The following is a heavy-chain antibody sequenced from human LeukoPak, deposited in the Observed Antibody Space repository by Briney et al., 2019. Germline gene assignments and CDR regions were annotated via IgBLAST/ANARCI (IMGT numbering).Heavy chain of an antibody. V-gene: IGHV3-53*01. CDR1: GFTVSSNY. Sequence: GGSLRLSCAASGFTVSSNYMSWVRQAPGKGLEWVSVIYSGGSAYYADSVKGRFTISRDNSKNTLYLQMNSLRAEDTAVYYCARGLGSSGWFPVDYWGQGTLVTVSS. CDR3: ARGLGSSGWFPVDY. CDR2: IYSGGSA. J-gene: IGHJ4*02. D-gene: IGHD6-19*01.